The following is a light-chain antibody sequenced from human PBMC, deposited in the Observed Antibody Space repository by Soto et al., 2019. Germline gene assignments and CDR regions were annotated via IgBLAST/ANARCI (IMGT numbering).Light chain of an antibody. CDR2: KAS. CDR1: QSISSW. CDR3: QQYDSYSG. V-gene: IGKV1-5*03. J-gene: IGKJ1*01. Sequence: DIQRTQSPSTLAASVGDRVTITCRASQSISSWLAWYQQKPGKAPKLLIYKASSLESGVPSRFSGSGSETEFTLTISSLQPDDFATYYCQQYDSYSGFGQGTKVDIK.